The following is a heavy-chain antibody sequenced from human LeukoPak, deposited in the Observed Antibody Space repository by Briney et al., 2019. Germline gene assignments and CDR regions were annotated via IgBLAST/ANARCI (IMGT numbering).Heavy chain of an antibody. CDR2: INPNSGGT. V-gene: IGHV1-2*04. CDR3: ARGQFYGDYSSPLFY. D-gene: IGHD4-17*01. Sequence: ASVKVSCKASGYTFTGYYMHCVRQAPGQGLEWMGWINPNSGGTNYAQKFQGWVTMTRDTSISTAYMELSRLRSDDTAVYYCARGQFYGDYSSPLFYWGQGTLVTVSS. J-gene: IGHJ4*02. CDR1: GYTFTGYY.